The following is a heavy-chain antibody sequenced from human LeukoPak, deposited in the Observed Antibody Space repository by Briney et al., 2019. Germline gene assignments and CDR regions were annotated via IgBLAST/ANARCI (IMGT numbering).Heavy chain of an antibody. D-gene: IGHD2-2*02. Sequence: GGSLRLSCAASGFTFSSYAMSWVRQAPGKGLEWVSAISGSGGSTYYTDSVKGRFTIPRDNSKNTLYLQMNSLRAEDTAVYYCARGPYCSTTTCYTTGLFDYWGQGTLVTVSS. CDR2: ISGSGGST. CDR1: GFTFSSYA. J-gene: IGHJ4*02. CDR3: ARGPYCSTTTCYTTGLFDY. V-gene: IGHV3-23*01.